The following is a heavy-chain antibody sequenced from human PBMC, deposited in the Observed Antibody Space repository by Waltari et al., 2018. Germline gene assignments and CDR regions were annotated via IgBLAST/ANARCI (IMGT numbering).Heavy chain of an antibody. CDR2: IYYSGRT. Sequence: QVQLQESGPGLVKPSQTLSLTCPVSGGSISGGGSYWSWIRQPTGKGLEWIGYIYYSGRTYYNPSLKSRVTISVDTSKNQFSLKLSSVTAADTAVYYCARDRGGKYYDFWSGYDYWGQGTLVTVSS. D-gene: IGHD3-3*01. J-gene: IGHJ4*02. V-gene: IGHV4-31*03. CDR3: ARDRGGKYYDFWSGYDY. CDR1: GGSISGGGSY.